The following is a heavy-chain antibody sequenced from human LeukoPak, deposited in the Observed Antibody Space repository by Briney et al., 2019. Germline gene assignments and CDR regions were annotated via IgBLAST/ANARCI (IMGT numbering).Heavy chain of an antibody. CDR2: INHSGST. Sequence: PSETLSLTCAVYGGSFSGFYWSWIRQPPGKGLEWIGEINHSGSTYYNPSLKSRVTISVDTSKNQFSLKLSSVTAADTAVYYCARDRYGDYGWYYYYGMDVWGQGTTVTVSS. CDR3: ARDRYGDYGWYYYYGMDV. J-gene: IGHJ6*02. V-gene: IGHV4-34*09. D-gene: IGHD4-17*01. CDR1: GGSFSGFY.